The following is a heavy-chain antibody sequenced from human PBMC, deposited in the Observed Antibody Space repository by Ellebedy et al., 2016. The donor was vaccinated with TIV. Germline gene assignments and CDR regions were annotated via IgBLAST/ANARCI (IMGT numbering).Heavy chain of an antibody. CDR3: ARYEQWLPPDWRWFDP. V-gene: IGHV3-48*03. J-gene: IGHJ5*02. CDR2: ISSSGSTI. CDR1: GFTFSSYE. Sequence: PGGSLRLSCAASGFTFSSYEMNWVRQAPGKGLEWVSYISSSGSTIYYADSVKGRFTISRDNAKNSLYLQMNSLRAEDTAVYYCARYEQWLPPDWRWFDPWGQGTLVTVSS. D-gene: IGHD6-19*01.